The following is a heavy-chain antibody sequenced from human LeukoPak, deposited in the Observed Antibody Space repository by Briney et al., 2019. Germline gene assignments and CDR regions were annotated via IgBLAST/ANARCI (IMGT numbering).Heavy chain of an antibody. CDR3: ANSYYNFWSGFAN. Sequence: GGSLRLSCAASGFTLNNAWMSWVRQAPGKGLEWVSSISDSSSGIYYADSVKGRFTISRDNSKSTLFLDMNSLRVEDTAIYYCANSYYNFWSGFANWGQGTLVSVSS. D-gene: IGHD3-3*01. CDR1: GFTLNNAW. CDR2: ISDSSSGI. V-gene: IGHV3-23*01. J-gene: IGHJ4*02.